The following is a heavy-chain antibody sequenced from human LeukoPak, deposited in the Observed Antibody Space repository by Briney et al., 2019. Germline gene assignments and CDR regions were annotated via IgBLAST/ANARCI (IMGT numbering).Heavy chain of an antibody. D-gene: IGHD2-15*01. CDR2: ISNNGGYT. J-gene: IGHJ4*02. CDR3: AKQLGYCSDGSCYFPY. Sequence: GGSLRLSCAASGFTFSSSAMSWVRQAPGKGLEWVSAISNNGGYTYYADSVPGRFTISRDNSKSTLCLQMNSLRAEDTAVYYCAKQLGYCSDGSCYFPYWGRGTLVTVSS. V-gene: IGHV3-23*01. CDR1: GFTFSSSA.